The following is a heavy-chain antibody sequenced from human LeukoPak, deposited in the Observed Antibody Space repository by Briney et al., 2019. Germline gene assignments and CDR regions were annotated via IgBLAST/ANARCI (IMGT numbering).Heavy chain of an antibody. V-gene: IGHV4-39*07. Sequence: SETLSLTCTVSGGSISSSNYYWAWIRQPPGQGLEWIGSIYYRGNACYNPSLKSRVTISVDTSKNQFSLSLSSVTAADTAVYYSAREEDRSGDWGQGTLVTVTS. CDR2: IYYRGNA. CDR3: AREEDRSGD. J-gene: IGHJ4*02. CDR1: GGSISSSNYY. D-gene: IGHD3-22*01.